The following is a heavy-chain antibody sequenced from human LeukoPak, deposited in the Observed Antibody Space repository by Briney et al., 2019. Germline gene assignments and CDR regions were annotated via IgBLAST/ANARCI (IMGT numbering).Heavy chain of an antibody. Sequence: PGGSLRLSCAASGFTFSSYWMSWVRQAPGKGLEWVANIKQDGSEKYYVDSVKGRFTISRDNAKNSLYLQMNSLRAEDTAVYYCARDKYRLGEFPTPFDYWGQGTLVTVSS. V-gene: IGHV3-7*01. CDR2: IKQDGSEK. J-gene: IGHJ4*02. D-gene: IGHD3-16*01. CDR3: ARDKYRLGEFPTPFDY. CDR1: GFTFSSYW.